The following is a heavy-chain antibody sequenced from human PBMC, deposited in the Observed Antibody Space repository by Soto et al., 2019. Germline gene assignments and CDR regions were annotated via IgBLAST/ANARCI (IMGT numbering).Heavy chain of an antibody. D-gene: IGHD3-3*01. CDR3: ARVSRSGYYPKY. V-gene: IGHV3-33*01. CDR2: IWYDGSNK. Sequence: PGGSLRLSCTASGFTFSSYGLHWVRQAPGKGLEWVAIIWYDGSNKYYADSVKGRFTISRDNSKNTLYLQMNSLRAEDTAVYYCARVSRSGYYPKYWGQGTLVTVSS. CDR1: GFTFSSYG. J-gene: IGHJ4*02.